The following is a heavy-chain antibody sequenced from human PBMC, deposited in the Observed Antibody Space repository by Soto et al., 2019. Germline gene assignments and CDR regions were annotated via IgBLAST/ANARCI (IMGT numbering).Heavy chain of an antibody. CDR1: GFTFRSYG. D-gene: IGHD4-17*01. J-gene: IGHJ6*02. Sequence: QMQLVESGGGVVQPGRSLRLSCAASGFTFRSYGIHWVRQAPGKGLEWVAVIWFDGSKKYYVDSVKGRFAVSRDNSKNQLYLQMNGLRVEDTAVYYCARDRLVPYGYGMDVWGQGTTVTVSS. CDR2: IWFDGSKK. CDR3: ARDRLVPYGYGMDV. V-gene: IGHV3-33*01.